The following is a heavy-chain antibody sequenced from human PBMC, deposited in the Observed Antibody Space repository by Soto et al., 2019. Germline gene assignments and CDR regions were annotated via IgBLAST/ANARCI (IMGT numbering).Heavy chain of an antibody. CDR2: IYYTGNP. Sequence: PSETLSLTCGVSGSSISNDNWWVWIRQPPGKGLEWIGYIYYTGNPNYSPSLKSRVTISVDTSKNQFSLKLSSVTAADTAVYYCERDCDLEVDGPGCFDPWGQGTPVTVSS. J-gene: IGHJ5*02. D-gene: IGHD6-19*01. V-gene: IGHV4-28*03. CDR1: GSSISNDNW. CDR3: ERDCDLEVDGPGCFDP.